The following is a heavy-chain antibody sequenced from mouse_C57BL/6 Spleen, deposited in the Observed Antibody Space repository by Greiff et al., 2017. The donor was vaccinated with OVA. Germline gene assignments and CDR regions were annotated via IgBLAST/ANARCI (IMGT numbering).Heavy chain of an antibody. V-gene: IGHV7-3*01. D-gene: IGHD1-1*01. CDR1: GFTFTDYY. CDR3: ARFPYYYGSSYWYVDV. Sequence: DVMLVESGGGLVQPGGSLSLSCAASGFTFTDYYMSWVRQPPGKALAWLGFIRNKANGYTTEYSASVKGRFTISRDNSQSILYLQRNALRAEDSATYYCARFPYYYGSSYWYVDVWGTGTTVTVSS. J-gene: IGHJ1*03. CDR2: IRNKANGYTT.